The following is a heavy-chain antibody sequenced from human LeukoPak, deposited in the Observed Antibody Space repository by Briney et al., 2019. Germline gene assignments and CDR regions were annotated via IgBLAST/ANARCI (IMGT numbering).Heavy chain of an antibody. CDR1: GSTFSIYW. CDR2: IKQDGSEK. J-gene: IGHJ4*02. D-gene: IGHD2-2*01. CDR3: ARALRYCSSTSCYPFDY. V-gene: IGHV3-7*01. Sequence: GGSLRLSCAASGSTFSIYWMSWVRQAPGKGLEWVANIKQDGSEKYYVDSVKGRFTISRDNAKNSLYLQMNSLRAEDTAVYYCARALRYCSSTSCYPFDYWGQGTLVTVSS.